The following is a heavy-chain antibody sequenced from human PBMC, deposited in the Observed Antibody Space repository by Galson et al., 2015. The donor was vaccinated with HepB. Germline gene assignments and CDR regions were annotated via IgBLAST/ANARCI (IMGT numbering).Heavy chain of an antibody. CDR3: ARVGYCSGGSCSGYYYGMDV. V-gene: IGHV3-30*04. CDR1: GFTFSSYA. CDR2: ISYDGSNK. J-gene: IGHJ6*02. D-gene: IGHD2-15*01. Sequence: SLRLSCAASGFTFSSYAMHWVRQAPGKGLEWVAVISYDGSNKYYADSVKGRFTISRDNSKNTLCLQMNSLRAEDTAVYYCARVGYCSGGSCSGYYYGMDVWGQGTTVTVSS.